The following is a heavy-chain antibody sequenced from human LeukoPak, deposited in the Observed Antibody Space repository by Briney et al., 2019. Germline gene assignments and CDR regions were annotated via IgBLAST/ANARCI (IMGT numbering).Heavy chain of an antibody. J-gene: IGHJ6*03. CDR1: GGSISSSSYY. CDR3: AVPDSSSSYYYYYMDV. V-gene: IGHV4-39*07. CDR2: IYYSGST. D-gene: IGHD6-13*01. Sequence: SETLSLTCTVSGGSISSSSYYWGWIRQPPGKGLEWIGSIYYSGSTYYNPSLKSRVTISVDTSKNQFSLKLSSVTAADTAVYYCAVPDSSSSYYYYYMDVWGKGTTVTVSS.